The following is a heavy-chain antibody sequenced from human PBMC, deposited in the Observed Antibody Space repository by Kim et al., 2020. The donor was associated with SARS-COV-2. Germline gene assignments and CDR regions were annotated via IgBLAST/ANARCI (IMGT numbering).Heavy chain of an antibody. V-gene: IGHV1-69*02. Sequence: SAQKFQGRVTITADKSTSTAYMELSSLGSEDTAVYYCARRSSSGVGVFDYWGQGTLVTVSS. J-gene: IGHJ4*02. CDR3: ARRSSSGVGVFDY. D-gene: IGHD3-22*01.